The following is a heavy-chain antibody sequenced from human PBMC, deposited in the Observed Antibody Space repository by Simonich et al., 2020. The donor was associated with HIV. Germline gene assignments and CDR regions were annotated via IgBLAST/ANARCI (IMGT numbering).Heavy chain of an antibody. CDR3: ARGDYYNIFTAYAFDI. V-gene: IGHV4-34*01. CDR1: GGSFSGYY. Sequence: QVQLQQWGAGLLKPSETLSFTFAVYGGSFSGYYWTWIRQPPGKGLEWIGEINHSGSTNHNPSLKRRVTVSVDTSKNQFSLKLSSVTAADTALYYCARGDYYNIFTAYAFDIWGQGTMVTVSS. CDR2: INHSGST. D-gene: IGHD3-9*01. J-gene: IGHJ3*02.